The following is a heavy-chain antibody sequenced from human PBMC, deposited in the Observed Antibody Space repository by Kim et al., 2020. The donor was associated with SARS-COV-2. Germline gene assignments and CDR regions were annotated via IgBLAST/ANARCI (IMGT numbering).Heavy chain of an antibody. CDR2: GYNSP. J-gene: IGHJ4*02. Sequence: GYNSPNYAESVKGRFIVSRDSSRNTLYLEITSLRADDTAVYYCVKGALLDHWGQGTLVTVS. V-gene: IGHV3-NL1*01. CDR3: VKGALLDH.